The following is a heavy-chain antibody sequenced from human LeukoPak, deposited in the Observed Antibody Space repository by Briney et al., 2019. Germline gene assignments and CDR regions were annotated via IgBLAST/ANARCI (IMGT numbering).Heavy chain of an antibody. D-gene: IGHD2-2*02. CDR3: AFEGGYCSSTSCYTHNWFDP. CDR2: INPNSGGT. V-gene: IGHV1-2*02. CDR1: GYTFTGYY. J-gene: IGHJ5*02. Sequence: ASVKVSCKASGYTFTGYYMHWVRQAPGQGLEWMGWINPNSGGTNYAQKFQGRVTMTRDTSTSAAYMELSRLRSDDTAVYYCAFEGGYCSSTSCYTHNWFDPWGQGTLVTVSS.